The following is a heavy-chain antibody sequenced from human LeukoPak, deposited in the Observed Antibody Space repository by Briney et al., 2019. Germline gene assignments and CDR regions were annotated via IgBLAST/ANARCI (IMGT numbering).Heavy chain of an antibody. CDR2: ISSSSSYI. Sequence: GXXXXLSCAASGFTFSSYSMNWVRQAPGKGLEWVSSISSSSSYIYYADSVKGRFTISRDNAKNSLYLKMNSLRAEDTAVYYCARTWGATYYDFWSGYSGFDYWGQGTLVTVSS. V-gene: IGHV3-21*01. CDR3: ARTWGATYYDFWSGYSGFDY. D-gene: IGHD3-3*01. J-gene: IGHJ4*02. CDR1: GFTFSSYS.